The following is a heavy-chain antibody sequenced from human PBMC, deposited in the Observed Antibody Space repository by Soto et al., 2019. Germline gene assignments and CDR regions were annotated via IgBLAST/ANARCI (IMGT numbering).Heavy chain of an antibody. CDR3: AKGRIDYGDYQNPTIFDY. V-gene: IGHV3-30*18. CDR1: GFTFSSYG. Sequence: GGSLRLSCAASGFTFSSYGMHWVRQAPGKGLEWVAVISYDGSNKYYADSVKGRFTISRDNSKNTLYLQMNSLRAEDTAVYYCAKGRIDYGDYQNPTIFDYWGQGTLVTVSS. J-gene: IGHJ4*02. CDR2: ISYDGSNK. D-gene: IGHD4-17*01.